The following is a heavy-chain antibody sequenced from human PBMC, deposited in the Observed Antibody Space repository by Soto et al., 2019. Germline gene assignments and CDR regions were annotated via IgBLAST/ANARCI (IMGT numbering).Heavy chain of an antibody. CDR3: ARDKGILYGAGRMDY. Sequence: QEQLVQSGAEVKKPGASVKVSCKTSGYTFTDYDINWVRQATGQGLEWIGWMNPNSGETGYAQKFQGRVTMTTDTSTSTAYMELRSLGSDDTAVYYCARDKGILYGAGRMDYWGQGTLVTVSS. CDR2: MNPNSGET. CDR1: GYTFTDYD. D-gene: IGHD1-26*01. J-gene: IGHJ4*02. V-gene: IGHV1-8*01.